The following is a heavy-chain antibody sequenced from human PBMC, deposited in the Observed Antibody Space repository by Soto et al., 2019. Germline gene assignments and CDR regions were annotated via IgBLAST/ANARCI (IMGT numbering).Heavy chain of an antibody. J-gene: IGHJ6*02. CDR1: GGSISSGGYS. CDR2: IYHSGST. D-gene: IGHD5-18*01. CDR3: ARFRGYSYGNRDLYYYYYGMDV. Sequence: PSETLSLTCAVSGGSISSGGYSWSWIRQPPGKGLEWIGYIYHSGSTYYNPSLKSRVTISVDRSKNQFSLKLSSVTAADTAVYYCARFRGYSYGNRDLYYYYYGMDVWGQGTTVTVSS. V-gene: IGHV4-30-2*01.